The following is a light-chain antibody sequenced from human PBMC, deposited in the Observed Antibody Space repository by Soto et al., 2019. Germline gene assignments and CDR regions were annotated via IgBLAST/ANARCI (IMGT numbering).Light chain of an antibody. J-gene: IGKJ1*01. V-gene: IGKV3-20*01. CDR3: QQYHTSPLT. Sequence: LTQSPATLSLSKGGGATLSCRARQSISSGHLAWYQQKPGQAPRLLIYGASTRATGIPDRFSGSGSGTDFTLTISRLEPEDFALYYCQQYHTSPLTFGQGSMV. CDR2: GAS. CDR1: QSISSGH.